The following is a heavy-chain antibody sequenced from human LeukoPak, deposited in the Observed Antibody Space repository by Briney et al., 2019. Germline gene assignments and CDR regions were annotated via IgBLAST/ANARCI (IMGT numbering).Heavy chain of an antibody. V-gene: IGHV3-7*01. D-gene: IGHD7-27*01. J-gene: IGHJ4*02. CDR2: IKQDETET. Sequence: GGSLRLSCVASGFSFGTHWMAWVRQPPGAGPEWVANIKQDETETYYADAVRGRFTITRDNAKNSLYLQMDNLRGEDTAVYYCARDSGDRPQAVGYFFDYWGQGSLVTVSS. CDR3: ARDSGDRPQAVGYFFDY. CDR1: GFSFGTHW.